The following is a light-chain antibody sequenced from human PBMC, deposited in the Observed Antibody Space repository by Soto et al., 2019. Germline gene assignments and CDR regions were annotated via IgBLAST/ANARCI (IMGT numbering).Light chain of an antibody. V-gene: IGKV1-39*01. CDR3: QQSFASPPLT. CDR2: DAS. Sequence: DIQMTQSPSSLSASVGDRVTITCRASQYISSYLNWYKKKPGKAPKLLIYDASSLQSGVPQRFSGSGSGTYFSLTISSLQPEDYATYYCQQSFASPPLTFGGGTKVEIK. CDR1: QYISSY. J-gene: IGKJ4*01.